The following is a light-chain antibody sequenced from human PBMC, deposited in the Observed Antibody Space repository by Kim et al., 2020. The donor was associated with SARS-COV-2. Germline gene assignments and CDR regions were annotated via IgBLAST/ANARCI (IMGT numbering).Light chain of an antibody. CDR1: QSVLYSSNNKNY. J-gene: IGKJ4*01. Sequence: RATSNCQSSQSVLYSSNNKNYLAWYQQKAGQPPKLLIYWASTRESGVPDRFSGSGSGTDFTLTISSLQAEDVAVYYCQQYYSTPLTFGGGTKLEI. CDR2: WAS. V-gene: IGKV4-1*01. CDR3: QQYYSTPLT.